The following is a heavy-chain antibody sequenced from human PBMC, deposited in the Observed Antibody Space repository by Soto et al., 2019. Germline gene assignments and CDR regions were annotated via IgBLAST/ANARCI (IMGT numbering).Heavy chain of an antibody. D-gene: IGHD4-17*01. J-gene: IGHJ4*02. CDR3: ARAHVYGVY. Sequence: GGSLRLSCAASGFTFTNYWMSWVRKAAGKGLEWVANIKQDGSEKNYVDTVKGRFTISRDNAINSLYLQMTSLRADFTAVYYCARAHVYGVYWGQGTLVTVPS. CDR1: GFTFTNYW. CDR2: IKQDGSEK. V-gene: IGHV3-7*01.